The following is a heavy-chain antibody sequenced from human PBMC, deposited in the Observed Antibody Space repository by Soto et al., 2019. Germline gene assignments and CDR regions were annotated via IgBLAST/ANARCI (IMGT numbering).Heavy chain of an antibody. Sequence: QVQLQESGPGLVKPSETLSLTCTVSGGSISSYYWSWIRQPPEKGLEWIGYIYYSGSTNYNPSLKSRVTISVDTSKNQSSLNVSSVTAADTAVDYCARDRISVTEGFDYWGQGTLVTVSS. V-gene: IGHV4-59*01. D-gene: IGHD6-19*01. J-gene: IGHJ4*02. CDR1: GGSISSYY. CDR3: ARDRISVTEGFDY. CDR2: IYYSGST.